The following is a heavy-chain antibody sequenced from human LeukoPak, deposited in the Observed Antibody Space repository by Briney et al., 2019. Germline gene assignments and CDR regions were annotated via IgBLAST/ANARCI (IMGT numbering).Heavy chain of an antibody. CDR2: IYYSGST. CDR1: GGSISSSSSY. J-gene: IGHJ6*03. Sequence: PSETLSLTCTVSGGSISSSSSYWGWIRQPPGKGLEWIGSIYYSGSTYYNPSLKSRVTISVDTSKNQFSLKLSSVTAADTAVYYCARRRSYYMDVWGKGTTVTISS. V-gene: IGHV4-39*01. CDR3: ARRRSYYMDV.